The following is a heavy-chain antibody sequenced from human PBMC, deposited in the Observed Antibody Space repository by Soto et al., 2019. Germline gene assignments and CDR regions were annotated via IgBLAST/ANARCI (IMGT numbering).Heavy chain of an antibody. CDR2: ISSNGGST. CDR3: ARGVPTDIVVLLAPFDF. Sequence: GGSLRLSCAASGFTFSSYAMHWVRQAPGKGLEYVSAISSNGGSTYYANSVKGRFTISRDNSKNTLYLQMGSLRAEDMAVYYCARGVPTDIVVLLAPFDFWGQGTMVT. CDR1: GFTFSSYA. V-gene: IGHV3-64*01. J-gene: IGHJ3*01. D-gene: IGHD2-15*01.